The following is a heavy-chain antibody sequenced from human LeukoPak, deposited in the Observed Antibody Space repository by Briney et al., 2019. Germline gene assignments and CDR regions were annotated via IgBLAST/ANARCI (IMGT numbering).Heavy chain of an antibody. Sequence: PSETLSLTCAVYGGSFSGYYWSWIRQPPGKGLEWTGEINHSGSTNYNPSLKSRVTISVDTSKNQFSLKLSSVTAADTAVYYCAREGVSNYVGWFDPWGQGTLVTVSS. CDR3: AREGVSNYVGWFDP. CDR2: INHSGST. J-gene: IGHJ5*02. D-gene: IGHD4-11*01. CDR1: GGSFSGYY. V-gene: IGHV4-34*01.